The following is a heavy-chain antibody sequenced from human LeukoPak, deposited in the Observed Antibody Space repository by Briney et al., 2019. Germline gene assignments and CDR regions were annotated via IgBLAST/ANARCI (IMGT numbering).Heavy chain of an antibody. CDR3: ARSVVTTTPTFDY. Sequence: ASVSVSCKCFGYTFTGNYIHWVRQAPGQGREGMGWINPNGGNTNYAQKFQGRVTVTRGTSISTAYMDLIRLISDDTAVYYCARSVVTTTPTFDYWGQGTLVTVSS. D-gene: IGHD2-21*02. CDR2: INPNGGNT. CDR1: GYTFTGNY. J-gene: IGHJ4*02. V-gene: IGHV1-2*02.